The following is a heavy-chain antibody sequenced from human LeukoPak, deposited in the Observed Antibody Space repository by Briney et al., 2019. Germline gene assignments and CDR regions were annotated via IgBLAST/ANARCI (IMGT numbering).Heavy chain of an antibody. D-gene: IGHD3-22*01. V-gene: IGHV4-59*13. CDR2: IYYSGST. Sequence: SETLSLTCTVSGGSISSYYWSWIRQPPGKGLEWIGYIYYSGSTNYNPSLKSRVTISVDTSKNQFSLKLSSVTAADTAVYYCARMTYYYDSSGLPGWFDPWGQGTLVTVSS. J-gene: IGHJ5*02. CDR1: GGSISSYY. CDR3: ARMTYYYDSSGLPGWFDP.